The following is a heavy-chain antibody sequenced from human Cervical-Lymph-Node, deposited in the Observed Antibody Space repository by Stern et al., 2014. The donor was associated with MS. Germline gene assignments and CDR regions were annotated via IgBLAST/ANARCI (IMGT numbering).Heavy chain of an antibody. CDR2: IDSDGSTT. V-gene: IGHV3-74*02. CDR1: GFSFSSYW. D-gene: IGHD5-24*01. CDR3: ATLGWADY. Sequence: EVQLVESGGGLVQPGGSLGLSCAASGFSFSSYWMHWVSQAPGKGLVCVSRIDSDGSTTGYADSMKGRFTISRDNAKNTLYLQMNSLRAEDTAVYYCATLGWADYWGQGTLVTVSS. J-gene: IGHJ4*02.